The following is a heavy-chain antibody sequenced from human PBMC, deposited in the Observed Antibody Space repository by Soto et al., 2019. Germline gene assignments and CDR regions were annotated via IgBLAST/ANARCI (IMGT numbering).Heavy chain of an antibody. CDR2: IYYSGST. D-gene: IGHD3-10*01. Sequence: SETLSLTCTVSGGSISSYYWSWIRQPPGKGLEWIGYIYYSGSTNYNPSLKSRVTISVDTSKNQVSLKLSSVTAADTAVYYCATMVRGERYNWLEPWGQGTMVTVSS. CDR3: ATMVRGERYNWLEP. CDR1: GGSISSYY. V-gene: IGHV4-59*01. J-gene: IGHJ5*02.